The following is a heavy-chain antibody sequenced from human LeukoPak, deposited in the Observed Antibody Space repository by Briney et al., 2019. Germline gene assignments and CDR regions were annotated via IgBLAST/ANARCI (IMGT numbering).Heavy chain of an antibody. V-gene: IGHV4-59*01. CDR2: IYYSGST. J-gene: IGHJ4*02. D-gene: IGHD3-22*01. CDR3: ARGGYDSSAYKPLGY. CDR1: GASISTYY. Sequence: PSETLSLTCTVSGASISTYYWNWIRQPPGKGLEWIGYIYYSGSTNYNPSLKSRVTISVDTSKNQFSLKLSSVTAADTAVYYCARGGYDSSAYKPLGYWGQGTLVTVSS.